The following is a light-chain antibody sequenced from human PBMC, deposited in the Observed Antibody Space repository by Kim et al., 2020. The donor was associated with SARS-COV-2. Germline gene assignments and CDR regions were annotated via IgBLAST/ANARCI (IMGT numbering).Light chain of an antibody. Sequence: VAWVKTVRSTCQGDILRSSFATWYQQTPAQATILVIYGKHHRPSGIQDRSSGSSSGNTASLTSTGTQAGDEAYYYCNSRDSNDNVVFGGGTKLTVL. CDR3: NSRDSNDNVV. CDR2: GKH. V-gene: IGLV3-19*01. CDR1: ILRSSF. J-gene: IGLJ2*01.